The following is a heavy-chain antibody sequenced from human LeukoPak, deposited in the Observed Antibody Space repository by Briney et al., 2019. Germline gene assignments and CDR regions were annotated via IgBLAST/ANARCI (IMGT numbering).Heavy chain of an antibody. CDR2: IHYSGST. CDR1: GGSISGYY. V-gene: IGHV4-59*01. CDR3: ARDRRQQPFDY. J-gene: IGHJ4*02. D-gene: IGHD6-13*01. Sequence: SETLSLTCSVSGGSISGYYWSWIRQPPGKGLEWIGYIHYSGSTHYNPSLKSRVTISVDTSKNQFSLKLSSVTAADTAVYYCARDRRQQPFDYWGQGTLVTVSS.